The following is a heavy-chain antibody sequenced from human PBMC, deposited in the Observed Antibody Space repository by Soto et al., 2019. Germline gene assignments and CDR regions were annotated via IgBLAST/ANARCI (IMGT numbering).Heavy chain of an antibody. J-gene: IGHJ6*02. CDR1: GGSISSYY. Sequence: PSETLSLTCTVSGGSISSYYWSWIRQPPGKGLEWIGYIYYSGSTNYNPSLKSRVTISVDTSKNQFSLKLSSVTAADTAVYYCARGGSGWYEVNYYYYGMDVWGQGTTVTVSS. V-gene: IGHV4-59*01. D-gene: IGHD6-19*01. CDR3: ARGGSGWYEVNYYYYGMDV. CDR2: IYYSGST.